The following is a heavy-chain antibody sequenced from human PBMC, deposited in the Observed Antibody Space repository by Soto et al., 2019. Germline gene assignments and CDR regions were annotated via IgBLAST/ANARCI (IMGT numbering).Heavy chain of an antibody. Sequence: SETLSLTCTVSGGSISGISYYLGWIPPPPVMGLEWIGKINHSGSTNYNPSRKSRDTISVDTSKTQLSLKLSSVTGVDTAVYYCARHRSVTICGVVTLYYFDYWGQGTLVTVSS. V-gene: IGHV4-39*01. CDR1: GGSISGISYY. D-gene: IGHD3-3*01. CDR2: INHSGST. CDR3: ARHRSVTICGVVTLYYFDY. J-gene: IGHJ4*02.